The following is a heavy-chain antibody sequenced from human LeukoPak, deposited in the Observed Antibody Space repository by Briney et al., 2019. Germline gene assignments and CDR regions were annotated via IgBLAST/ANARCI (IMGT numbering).Heavy chain of an antibody. CDR3: ARDRNYYYGMDV. Sequence: GGSLRLSCAASGLTFSNYAMSWVRQAPGKGLEWVSAISGSGGSTYYADSVKGRFTISRDNSKNTLYLQMNSLRAEDTAVYYCARDRNYYYGMDVWGQGTTVTVSS. J-gene: IGHJ6*02. CDR2: ISGSGGST. CDR1: GLTFSNYA. V-gene: IGHV3-23*01.